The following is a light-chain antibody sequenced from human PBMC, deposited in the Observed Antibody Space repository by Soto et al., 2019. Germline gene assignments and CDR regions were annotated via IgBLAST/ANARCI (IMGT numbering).Light chain of an antibody. CDR1: SSDVGGYNY. CDR3: SSYTSSSTLYV. J-gene: IGLJ1*01. V-gene: IGLV2-14*01. Sequence: QSALTQPASVSGSPGQSITISCTGTSSDVGGYNYVSWYQQLPGKAPKLMIYGVSNRPSGVSNRFSGSKSGNTASLTISGRQAEDEADYYCSSYTSSSTLYVFGTGTKLTVL. CDR2: GVS.